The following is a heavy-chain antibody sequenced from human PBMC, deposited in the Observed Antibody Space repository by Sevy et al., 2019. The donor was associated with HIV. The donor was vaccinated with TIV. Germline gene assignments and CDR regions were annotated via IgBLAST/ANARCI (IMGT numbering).Heavy chain of an antibody. CDR2: INYNGHI. CDR1: GGSITSLY. Sequence: SETLSLTCTVSGGSITSLYWNWIRQPPGKGLVWIANINYNGHINYNPSLKSRVTLSLDTSKNQFSLRPSSVTAADTAMYYCAGENAWGRGYSWGQGTLVTVSS. J-gene: IGHJ4*02. CDR3: AGENAWGRGYS. D-gene: IGHD1-26*01. V-gene: IGHV4-59*08.